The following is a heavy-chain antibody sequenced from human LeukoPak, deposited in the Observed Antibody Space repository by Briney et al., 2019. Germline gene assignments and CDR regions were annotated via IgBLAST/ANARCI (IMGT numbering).Heavy chain of an antibody. V-gene: IGHV4-34*01. CDR1: GGSFSGYY. CDR2: INHSGST. J-gene: IGHJ6*02. Sequence: SETLSLTCAVYGGSFSGYYWSWIRQPPGKGLEWIGEINHSGSTNYNPSLKSRVTISVDTSKNQFSLKLSSVTAADTAVYYCARINGGLRAFYYYYGMDVWGQGTTVTVSS. D-gene: IGHD4-23*01. CDR3: ARINGGLRAFYYYYGMDV.